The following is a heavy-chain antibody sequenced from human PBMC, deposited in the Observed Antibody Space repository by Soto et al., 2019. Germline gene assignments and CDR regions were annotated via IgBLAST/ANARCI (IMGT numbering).Heavy chain of an antibody. V-gene: IGHV5-51*01. CDR1: GYSFTSYW. D-gene: IGHD4-17*01. CDR2: IYPGDSDT. Sequence: LGESLKISCKGSGYSFTSYWIGWVRQMPGKGLEWMGIIYPGDSDTRYSPSFQGQVTISADKSISTAYLQWSSLKASDTAMYYCARRTTVTTWNYYYYYGMDVWGQGTMVTVSS. CDR3: ARRTTVTTWNYYYYYGMDV. J-gene: IGHJ6*02.